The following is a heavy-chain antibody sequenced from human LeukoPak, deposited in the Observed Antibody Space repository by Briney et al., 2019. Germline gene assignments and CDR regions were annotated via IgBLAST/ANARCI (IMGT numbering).Heavy chain of an antibody. Sequence: PGGSQRLSCAASGFSLRSYTVTWVRQAPGKGLEWVSSISSTSAYIYYAESVKGRFSISRDNVGNVVHLQMSSLRNEDTAFYYCARVAVAGPTGWFDSWGQGTLVTVSS. CDR1: GFSLRSYT. J-gene: IGHJ5*01. CDR2: ISSTSAYI. V-gene: IGHV3-21*01. CDR3: ARVAVAGPTGWFDS. D-gene: IGHD6-19*01.